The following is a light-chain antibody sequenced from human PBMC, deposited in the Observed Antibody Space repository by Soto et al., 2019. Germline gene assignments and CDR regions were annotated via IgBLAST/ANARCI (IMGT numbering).Light chain of an antibody. V-gene: IGLV1-47*01. J-gene: IGLJ1*01. Sequence: LTQPPSASGTPGQRVTISCSGSSSNIGSNYVYWYQQLPGTAPKLLIYRNNQRPSGVPDRFSGSKSGTSASLAISGLRSEDEADYYCAAWDDSLSGNYVFGTGTKLTVL. CDR1: SSNIGSNY. CDR3: AAWDDSLSGNYV. CDR2: RNN.